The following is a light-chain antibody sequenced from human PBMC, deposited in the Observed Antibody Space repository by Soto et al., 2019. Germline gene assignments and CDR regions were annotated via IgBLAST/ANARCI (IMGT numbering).Light chain of an antibody. J-gene: IGKJ4*01. V-gene: IGKV1-27*01. CDR1: QGIAPY. Sequence: DDQMTQSPSSLSAFVGDRVTITCRASQGIAPYLAWFQQQPGKVPKLLIYATSTLQSGVPSRFGGSGSGTDFTLTISSLQPEDVATYYCQKYNSAPLTFGGGTKVEIK. CDR3: QKYNSAPLT. CDR2: ATS.